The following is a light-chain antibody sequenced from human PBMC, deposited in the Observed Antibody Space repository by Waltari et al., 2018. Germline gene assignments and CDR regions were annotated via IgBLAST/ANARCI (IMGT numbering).Light chain of an antibody. V-gene: IGLV2-14*03. CDR3: SSYTTGSTRYV. Sequence: QSALTQPASVSGSPGQSITIPCTGTRSDIGAYNFVSCYPKHPGKAPKVIIYDVNNRPSGVSSRFSGSKSGNTASLTSSGLQAEDEADYYCSSYTTGSTRYVFGSGTKVTVL. J-gene: IGLJ1*01. CDR1: RSDIGAYNF. CDR2: DVN.